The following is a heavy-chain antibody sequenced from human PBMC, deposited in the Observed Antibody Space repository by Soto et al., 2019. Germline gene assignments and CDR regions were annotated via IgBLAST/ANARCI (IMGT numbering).Heavy chain of an antibody. V-gene: IGHV1-69*06. Sequence: QMQLVQSGAEVKKPGSLVKVSCKASGGTLSSFINYPINWVRQAPGQGLEWMGGIVPNVGTVNYAQKFQGRVTITADKSTGTAYMELSSLRSEDTALYYCARRDTSGFLRYFDNWGQGTLVTVSS. CDR3: ARRDTSGFLRYFDN. D-gene: IGHD3-3*01. J-gene: IGHJ4*02. CDR1: GGTLSSFINYP. CDR2: IVPNVGTV.